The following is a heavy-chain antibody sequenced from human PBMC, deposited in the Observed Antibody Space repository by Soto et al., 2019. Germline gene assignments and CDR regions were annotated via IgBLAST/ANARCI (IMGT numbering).Heavy chain of an antibody. CDR3: TKVASTSCFSAFDL. J-gene: IGHJ3*01. D-gene: IGHD2-2*01. V-gene: IGHV3-9*01. Sequence: EVQLVESGGGVVQPGRSLRLSCSASGFTFDDYAMNWVRQAPGKGLEWVSSISWNSGNIVYAVSVRGRFTISRDNAKTSLHLQMNSLRAEDTALYYCTKVASTSCFSAFDLWGQGTMVTVSS. CDR2: ISWNSGNI. CDR1: GFTFDDYA.